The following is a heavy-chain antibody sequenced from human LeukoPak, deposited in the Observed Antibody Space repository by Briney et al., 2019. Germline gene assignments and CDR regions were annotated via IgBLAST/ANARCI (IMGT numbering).Heavy chain of an antibody. CDR1: GGTFSSYA. J-gene: IGHJ6*02. CDR2: IIPIFGIA. CDR3: ASVSINGPTTDYHYYGMDV. D-gene: IGHD2/OR15-2a*01. Sequence: GAPVKVSCKASGGTFSSYAISWVRQAPGQGLEWMGRIIPIFGIANYAQKFQGRVTITADKSTSTAYMELSSLRSEDTAVYYCASVSINGPTTDYHYYGMDVWGQGTTVTVSS. V-gene: IGHV1-69*04.